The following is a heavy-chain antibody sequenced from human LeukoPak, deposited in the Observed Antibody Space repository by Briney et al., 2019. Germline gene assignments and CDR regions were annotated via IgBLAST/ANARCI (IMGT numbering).Heavy chain of an antibody. D-gene: IGHD5-12*01. CDR2: IYPADSTA. CDR1: GYTSNTYW. CDR3: ARHPESGYTGYESDY. Sequence: GESLKISCKGSGYTSNTYWIGWVRQVPGKGLEWVGIIYPADSTAKYSPSFQGQVTISVDKSISTAYLQWSRLEASDTAVFYCARHPESGYTGYESDYWGQGTLVTVSS. V-gene: IGHV5-51*01. J-gene: IGHJ4*02.